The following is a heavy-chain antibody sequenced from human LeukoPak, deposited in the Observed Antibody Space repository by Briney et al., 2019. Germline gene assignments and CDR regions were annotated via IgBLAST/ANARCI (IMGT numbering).Heavy chain of an antibody. CDR3: AGGKYSSSFIDFDY. CDR2: IYYSGST. Sequence: SETLSLTCTVSGGSISSYYWSWIRQPPGKGLEWIGYIYYSGSTNYNPSLKSRVTISVDTSKNQFSLKLSSVTAADTAVYYCAGGKYSSSFIDFDYWGQGTLVTVSS. V-gene: IGHV4-59*12. CDR1: GGSISSYY. D-gene: IGHD6-13*01. J-gene: IGHJ4*02.